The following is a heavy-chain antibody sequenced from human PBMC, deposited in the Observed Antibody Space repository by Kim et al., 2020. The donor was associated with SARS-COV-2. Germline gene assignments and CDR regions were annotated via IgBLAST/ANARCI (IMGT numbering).Heavy chain of an antibody. V-gene: IGHV3-21*01. D-gene: IGHD1-26*01. Sequence: GGSLRLSCAASGFTFSSYSMNWVRQAPGKGLEWVSSISSSSSYIYYADSVKGRFTISRDNAKNSLYLQMNSLRAEDTAVYYCARGPGGGATTFWGQGTLVTVSS. CDR2: ISSSSSYI. CDR3: ARGPGGGATTF. J-gene: IGHJ4*02. CDR1: GFTFSSYS.